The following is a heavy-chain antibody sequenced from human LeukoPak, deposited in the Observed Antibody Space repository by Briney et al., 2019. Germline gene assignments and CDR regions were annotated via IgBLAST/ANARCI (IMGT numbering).Heavy chain of an antibody. J-gene: IGHJ4*02. CDR3: ARDQGYGGFDY. Sequence: PSETLSLTCTVSGGSISTYYWSWIRQPPGKGLEWIGYIYYIGTTNYNPSLKSRVTISVDTSKNQLSLKLSSVTAADTAFYYCARDQGYGGFDYWGQGALVTVSS. CDR2: IYYIGTT. D-gene: IGHD3-16*01. CDR1: GGSISTYY. V-gene: IGHV4-59*01.